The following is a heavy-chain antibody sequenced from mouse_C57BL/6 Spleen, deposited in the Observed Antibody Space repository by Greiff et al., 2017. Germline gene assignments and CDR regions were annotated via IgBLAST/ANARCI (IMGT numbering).Heavy chain of an antibody. Sequence: QVQLQQPGAELVKPGASVTLSCKASGYTFTSYWMHWVKQRPGRGLEWIGRIDPNSGGTKYNEKFKSKATLTVDKPSSTAYMQLSSLASDDSSVYDCTRSGDGYSPYAMDYWGQGTSVTVSS. CDR2: IDPNSGGT. D-gene: IGHD2-3*01. V-gene: IGHV1-72*01. J-gene: IGHJ4*01. CDR3: TRSGDGYSPYAMDY. CDR1: GYTFTSYW.